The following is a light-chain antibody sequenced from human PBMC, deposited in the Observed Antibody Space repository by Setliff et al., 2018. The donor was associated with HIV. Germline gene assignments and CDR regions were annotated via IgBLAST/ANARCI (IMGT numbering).Light chain of an antibody. CDR2: EVS. CDR3: SSYAGSNNLV. J-gene: IGLJ2*01. Sequence: QSALAQPASVSGSPGQSITISCTGSSSDVGSYNLVSWYQQHPRKAPELMIYEVSKWPSGVSNRFSGSKSGNTASLTVSGLQAEDEADYYCSSYAGSNNLVFGGGTKVTVL. V-gene: IGLV2-23*02. CDR1: SSDVGSYNL.